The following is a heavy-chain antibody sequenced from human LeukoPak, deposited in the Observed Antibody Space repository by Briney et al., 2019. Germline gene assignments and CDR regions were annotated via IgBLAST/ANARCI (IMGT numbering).Heavy chain of an antibody. V-gene: IGHV1-46*01. J-gene: IGHJ4*02. CDR2: INPSGGST. D-gene: IGHD3-22*01. CDR1: GYTFTSYY. Sequence: ASVKVSCKASGYTFTSYYMHWVRQAPGQGLEWMGIINPSGGSTSYAQKFQGRVTMTRDTSTSTVYMELSSLRSEDTAVYYCVRPYYDSSGYYRYYFDYWGQGTLVTVSS. CDR3: VRPYYDSSGYYRYYFDY.